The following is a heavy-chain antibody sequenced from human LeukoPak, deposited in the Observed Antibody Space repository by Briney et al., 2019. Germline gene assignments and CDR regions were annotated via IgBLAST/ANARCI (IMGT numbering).Heavy chain of an antibody. V-gene: IGHV3-53*01. D-gene: IGHD5-12*01. CDR2: IYGGGNI. CDR3: ARGAGYDYPYYFDY. CDR1: GFSFSSYA. J-gene: IGHJ4*02. Sequence: HSGGSLRLSCAASGFSFSSYAMIWVRQAPGKGLEWVSVIYGGGNIYYADSVKGRFTISRDNSKNTLYLQMNSLRAEDTAVYYCARGAGYDYPYYFDYWGQGTLVTVSS.